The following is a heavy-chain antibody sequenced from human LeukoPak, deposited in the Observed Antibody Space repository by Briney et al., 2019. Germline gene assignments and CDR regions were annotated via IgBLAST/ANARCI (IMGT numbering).Heavy chain of an antibody. CDR2: ISSNGGST. CDR1: GFTFSSYA. D-gene: IGHD2-21*02. V-gene: IGHV3-64*01. J-gene: IGHJ5*02. CDR3: ARGIAYCGGDCYSRWFDP. Sequence: GGSLRLSCAASGFTFSSYAMHWVRQAPGKGLEYVSAISSNGGSTYYANSVKGRFTISRDNSKNTLHLQMGSLRAEDMAVYYCARGIAYCGGDCYSRWFDPWGLGTLVTVSS.